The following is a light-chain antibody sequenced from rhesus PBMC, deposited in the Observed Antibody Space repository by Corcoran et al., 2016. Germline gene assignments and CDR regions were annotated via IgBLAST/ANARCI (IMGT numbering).Light chain of an antibody. J-gene: IGKJ3*01. Sequence: DIQMTQSPSSLSASVGDRVTITCRASQGITNDLAWYQQKPGETPKLLIYEASSLHSGIPSRFSGSGSGTYFTLTISSLQPADFATYYCPHYYSTPFTFGPGTKLDIK. CDR1: QGITND. CDR3: PHYYSTPFT. V-gene: IGKV1S17*01. CDR2: EAS.